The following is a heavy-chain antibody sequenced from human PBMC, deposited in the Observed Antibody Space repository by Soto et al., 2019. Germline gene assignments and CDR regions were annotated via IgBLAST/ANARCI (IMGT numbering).Heavy chain of an antibody. V-gene: IGHV3-74*01. CDR1: VFTFNTHW. D-gene: IGHD1-26*01. J-gene: IGHJ4*02. CDR3: ARGGEMGVEY. CDR2: IYFDGITT. Sequence: VGSLRLSCTASVFTFNTHWMHCVRQAPGKGLVWVSRIYFDGITTNYADSVKGRLTVSRDNAKNTVYLHVNTLRDEDTAVYYCARGGEMGVEYWGQGTLVTVSS.